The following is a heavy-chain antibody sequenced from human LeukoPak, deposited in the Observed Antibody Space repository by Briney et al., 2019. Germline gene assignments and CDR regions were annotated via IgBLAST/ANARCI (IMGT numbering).Heavy chain of an antibody. J-gene: IGHJ4*02. CDR3: AREVGRSGGSF. V-gene: IGHV1-2*06. CDR1: GYTFTGYY. D-gene: IGHD2-15*01. Sequence: ASVNVSCKASGYTFTGYYMHWVRQAPGQGLEWMGRINPNSGGTNYAQMFQGRVTMTRDTSISTAYMELSRLRSDDTAVYYCAREVGRSGGSFWGQGTLVTVSS. CDR2: INPNSGGT.